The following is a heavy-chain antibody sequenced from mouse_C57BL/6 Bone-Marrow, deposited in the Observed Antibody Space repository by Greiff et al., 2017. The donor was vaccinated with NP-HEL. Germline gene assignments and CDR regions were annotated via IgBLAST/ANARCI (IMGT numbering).Heavy chain of an antibody. Sequence: QVQLQQPGAELVRPGSSVKLSCKASGYTFTSYWMHWVKQRPIQGLEWIGNIDPSDSETHYNQKFKDKATLTVDKSSSTAYMQLSSLTSEDSAVYYGARDGYYPYAMDYWGQGTSVTVSS. J-gene: IGHJ4*01. D-gene: IGHD2-3*01. CDR2: IDPSDSET. V-gene: IGHV1-52*01. CDR1: GYTFTSYW. CDR3: ARDGYYPYAMDY.